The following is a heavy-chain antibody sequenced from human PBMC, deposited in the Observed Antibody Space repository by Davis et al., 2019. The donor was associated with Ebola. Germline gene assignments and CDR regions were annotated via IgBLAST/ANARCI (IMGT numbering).Heavy chain of an antibody. V-gene: IGHV3-NL1*01. CDR2: IYSGGST. D-gene: IGHD5-24*01. CDR3: AKGDEDGYKQEWAFDL. J-gene: IGHJ2*01. CDR1: GFTFSSYA. Sequence: PGGSLRLSCAASGFTFSSYAMHWVRQAPGKGLEWVSVIYSGGSTYYADSVKGRFTISRDNSKNTLYLQMNSLRAEDTAVYYCAKGDEDGYKQEWAFDLWGRGTLVTVSS.